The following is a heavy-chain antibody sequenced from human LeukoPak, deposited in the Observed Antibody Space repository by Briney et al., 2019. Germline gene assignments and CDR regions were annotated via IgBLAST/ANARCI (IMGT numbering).Heavy chain of an antibody. J-gene: IGHJ4*02. V-gene: IGHV3-53*01. D-gene: IGHD1-14*01. CDR2: IYSGGST. Sequence: GGSLRLSCAASGFTVSSNFMSWVRQAPGKGLEWVSVIYSGGSTYYADSVKGRFTISRDNSKNTAYLQMNSLRAEDTAVYYCANLHHPYSGYWGQGTLVTVSS. CDR3: ANLHHPYSGY. CDR1: GFTVSSNF.